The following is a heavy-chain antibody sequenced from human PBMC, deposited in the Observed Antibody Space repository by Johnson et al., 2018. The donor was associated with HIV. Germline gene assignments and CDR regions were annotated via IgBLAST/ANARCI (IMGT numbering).Heavy chain of an antibody. Sequence: MLLVESGGGLVKTGGSLRLSCAASGFTFSYAWMSCVRQAPGKGLEWIGRIKSKTDGGTAEYAAPVKGRFTISRDNSKNTLYLQMNSLRAEDTALYYCARESIHSSGWSPEAFDIWGQGTMVTVSS. J-gene: IGHJ3*02. V-gene: IGHV3-15*01. CDR1: GFTFSYAW. D-gene: IGHD6-19*01. CDR2: IKSKTDGGTA. CDR3: ARESIHSSGWSPEAFDI.